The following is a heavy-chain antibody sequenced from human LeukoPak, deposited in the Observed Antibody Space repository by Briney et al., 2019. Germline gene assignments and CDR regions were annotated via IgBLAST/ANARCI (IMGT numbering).Heavy chain of an antibody. CDR2: IYYSGST. V-gene: IGHV4-39*01. CDR1: GGSISSSSYY. J-gene: IGHJ3*02. CDR3: ARRLDYYDSSGYYLGLAFDI. Sequence: SETLSLTCTVSGGSISSSSYYWSWIRQPPGKGLEWIGSIYYSGSTYYNPSLKSRVTISVDTSKNQFSLKLSSVTAADTAVYYCARRLDYYDSSGYYLGLAFDIWGQGTMVTVSS. D-gene: IGHD3-22*01.